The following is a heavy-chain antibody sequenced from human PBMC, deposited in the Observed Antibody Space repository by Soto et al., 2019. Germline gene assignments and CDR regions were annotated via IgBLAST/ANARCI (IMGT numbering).Heavy chain of an antibody. D-gene: IGHD3-22*01. CDR2: IYYSGSN. V-gene: IGHV4-30-4*01. CDR3: ARDPYYYASSGYYRDY. Sequence: QVQLQESGTGLVKPSQTLSLTCTVSGGSISSGDYYWSWIRQPPGKGLEGIGYIYYSGSNYSNPSLKLRVTIPIDTSKTQFSHKLSSLTATDTAVYYCARDPYYYASSGYYRDYWGQGTLVTVSS. J-gene: IGHJ4*02. CDR1: GGSISSGDYY.